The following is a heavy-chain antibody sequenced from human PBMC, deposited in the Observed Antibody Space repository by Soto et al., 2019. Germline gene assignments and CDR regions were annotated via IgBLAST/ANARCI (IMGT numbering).Heavy chain of an antibody. CDR3: ARGGGGFDFWSGYFIDY. D-gene: IGHD3-3*01. V-gene: IGHV3-33*01. Sequence: QVQLVESGGGVVQPGRSLRLSCAASGFTFRTYAMHWVRQAPGKGLEWVAVIWYDGSDKYYADSVKGQFTISRDNSKNTLYLQMNSLRAEDTAVYYCARGGGGFDFWSGYFIDYWGQGTLVTVSS. J-gene: IGHJ4*02. CDR1: GFTFRTYA. CDR2: IWYDGSDK.